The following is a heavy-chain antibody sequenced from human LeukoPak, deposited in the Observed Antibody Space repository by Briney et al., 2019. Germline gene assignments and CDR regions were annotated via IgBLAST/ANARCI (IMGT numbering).Heavy chain of an antibody. CDR1: SGSISSGSYY. J-gene: IGHJ6*03. CDR2: MYTSGST. Sequence: PSQTLSLTCTVSSGSISSGSYYGSWIRQPAGKGLEWIGRMYTSGSTNYNPSLKSRVTISVDTSKNQFSLKLSSVTAADTAVYYYARGASSSSAIGYYYYYMDVWGKGTTVTVSS. CDR3: ARGASSSSAIGYYYYYMDV. V-gene: IGHV4-61*02. D-gene: IGHD6-6*01.